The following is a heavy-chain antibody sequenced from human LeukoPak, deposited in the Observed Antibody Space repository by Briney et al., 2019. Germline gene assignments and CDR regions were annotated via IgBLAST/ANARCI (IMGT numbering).Heavy chain of an antibody. CDR1: GFTFSSYA. CDR2: ISGSGGST. D-gene: IGHD6-6*01. V-gene: IGHV3-23*01. CDR3: AKDSIAARLDYYYYYGMDV. Sequence: PGGSLRLSCAASGFTFSSYAVSWVRQAPGKGLEWVSAISGSGGSTYYADSVKGRFTISRDNSKNTLYLQMNSLRAEDTAVYYCAKDSIAARLDYYYYYGMDVWGQGTTVTVSS. J-gene: IGHJ6*02.